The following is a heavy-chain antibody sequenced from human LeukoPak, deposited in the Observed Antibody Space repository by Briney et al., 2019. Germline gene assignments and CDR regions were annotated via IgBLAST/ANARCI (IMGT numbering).Heavy chain of an antibody. D-gene: IGHD4-11*01. V-gene: IGHV4-31*03. CDR3: ARAVDYRNYFDY. CDR1: CDSMTRGGYY. J-gene: IGHJ4*02. Sequence: PSQTLSLTCTVSCDSMTRGGYYWSWVRQHPGKGLEWIGFIYHSGTTCYNPSLEGRAAISVDTSQNQFSLKLTSATAADTAVYYCARAVDYRNYFDYWGQGTLVTVSS. CDR2: IYHSGTT.